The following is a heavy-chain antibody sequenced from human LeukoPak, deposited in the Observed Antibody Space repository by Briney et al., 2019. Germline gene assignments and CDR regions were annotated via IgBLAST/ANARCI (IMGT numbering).Heavy chain of an antibody. J-gene: IGHJ5*02. CDR2: FDPEDGET. CDR3: ATGLIYSWWFDP. CDR1: GYTLTELS. D-gene: IGHD1-26*01. Sequence: GASVKVSCKVSGYTLTELSMHWVRQAPGKGLEWMGGFDPEDGETIYAQKFQGRVTTTEDTSTDTAYMELSSLRSEDTAVYYCATGLIYSWWFDPWGQGTLVTVSS. V-gene: IGHV1-24*01.